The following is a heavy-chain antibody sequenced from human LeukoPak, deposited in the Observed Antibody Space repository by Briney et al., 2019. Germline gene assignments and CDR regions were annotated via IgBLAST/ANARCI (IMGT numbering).Heavy chain of an antibody. V-gene: IGHV3-33*06. J-gene: IGHJ4*02. D-gene: IGHD2/OR15-2a*01. CDR3: AKVNSVLLSYFDY. CDR1: GFTFGRYG. CDR2: ISYDGSNQ. Sequence: GGSLRLSCAASGFTFGRYGMHWVRQAPGKGLEWVALISYDGSNQYYADSVKGRFTISRDNSKNTPYLQMNSLRAEDTAVYYCAKVNSVLLSYFDYWGQGTLVTVSS.